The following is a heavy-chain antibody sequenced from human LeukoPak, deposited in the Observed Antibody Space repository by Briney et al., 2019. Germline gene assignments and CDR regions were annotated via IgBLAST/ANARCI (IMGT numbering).Heavy chain of an antibody. Sequence: SETLSLTCTVSGGSISSSSYYWGWIRQPPGKGLEWIGSIYYTGSTYYSPSLKSRVTISVDTSKNQFSLKLSSVTAADTAVYYCARLRLSGYCSGTSCFNYYYYGMDVWGQGTTVTVSS. CDR2: IYYTGST. CDR1: GGSISSSSYY. CDR3: ARLRLSGYCSGTSCFNYYYYGMDV. J-gene: IGHJ6*02. V-gene: IGHV4-39*01. D-gene: IGHD2-2*01.